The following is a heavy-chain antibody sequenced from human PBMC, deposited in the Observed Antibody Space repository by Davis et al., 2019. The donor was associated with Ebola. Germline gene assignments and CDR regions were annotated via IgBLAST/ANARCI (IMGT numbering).Heavy chain of an antibody. CDR3: ARKRWYFDY. CDR2: INHSGST. D-gene: IGHD4-23*01. V-gene: IGHV4-34*01. J-gene: IGHJ4*02. Sequence: SETLSLTCAVYGGSFSGYYWSWIRQPPGKGLEWIGEINHSGSTNYNPSLKSRVTISVDTSKNQFSLKLSSVTAADTAVYYCARKRWYFDYWGPGTLVTVSS. CDR1: GGSFSGYY.